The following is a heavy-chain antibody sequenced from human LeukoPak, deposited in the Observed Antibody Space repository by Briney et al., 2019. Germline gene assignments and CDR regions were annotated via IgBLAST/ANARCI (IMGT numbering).Heavy chain of an antibody. CDR1: GLRFRNYG. CDR2: IWYDGSNK. Sequence: GGSLRLSCAASGLRFRNYGMHWVRQAPGKGLEWVAVIWYDGSNKYYADSVKGRFTISRDNSKNTLYLQMNSLRAEDTAVYYCARAVAAKGGEDAFDIWGQGTMVTVSS. V-gene: IGHV3-33*01. CDR3: ARAVAAKGGEDAFDI. D-gene: IGHD6-19*01. J-gene: IGHJ3*02.